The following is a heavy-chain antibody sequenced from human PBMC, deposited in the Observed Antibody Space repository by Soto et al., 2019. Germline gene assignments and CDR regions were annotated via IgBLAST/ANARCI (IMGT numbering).Heavy chain of an antibody. CDR1: GFTFSSYG. D-gene: IGHD1-7*01. J-gene: IGHJ6*03. V-gene: IGHV3-30*18. CDR3: AKDLAGTTYYYYYMDV. Sequence: QVQLVESGGGVVQPGRSLRLSCAASGFTFSSYGMHWVRQAPGKGLEWVAVISYDGSNKYYADSVKGRFTISRDNSKNTLYLEMNRLRAEDTAVYYCAKDLAGTTYYYYYMDVWGKGTTVTVSS. CDR2: ISYDGSNK.